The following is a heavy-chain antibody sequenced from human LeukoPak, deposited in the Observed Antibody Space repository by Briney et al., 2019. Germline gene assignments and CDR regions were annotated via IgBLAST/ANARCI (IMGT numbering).Heavy chain of an antibody. D-gene: IGHD5-12*01. V-gene: IGHV1-46*01. CDR1: GYTFTSYY. J-gene: IGHJ6*02. CDR3: TRPEVATANYYYYGMDF. Sequence: ASVKLSCTASGYTFTSYYMNWVRQAPGKGLEWVGIINHSGGSKSYAQKFKGRVTMTRDTSKNTVYMELSSLRAEDTAVYYGTRPEVATANYYYYGMDFWGQGTTVTVSS. CDR2: INHSGGSK.